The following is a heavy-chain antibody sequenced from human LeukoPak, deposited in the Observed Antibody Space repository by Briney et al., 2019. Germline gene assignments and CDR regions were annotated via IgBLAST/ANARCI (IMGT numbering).Heavy chain of an antibody. CDR3: ARLISTNKGVWGGYRPAPTY. CDR1: GGSIRSSSYY. CDR2: IYYSGST. D-gene: IGHD3-16*02. Sequence: SETLSLICTVSGGSIRSSSYYWGWIRQPPGKGLEWIGSIYYSGSTYYNPSLKSRVTISVDTSKNQFSLKLSSVTAADTAVYYCARLISTNKGVWGGYRPAPTYWGQGTLVTVSS. V-gene: IGHV4-39*01. J-gene: IGHJ4*02.